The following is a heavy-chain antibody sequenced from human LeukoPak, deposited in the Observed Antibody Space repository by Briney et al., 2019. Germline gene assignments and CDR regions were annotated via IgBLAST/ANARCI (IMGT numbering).Heavy chain of an antibody. J-gene: IGHJ4*02. Sequence: GGSLRLSCAASGFTFSTYAMSWVRQAPGRGLEWVSAITGSADRTHYADSVKGRFTISRDNSKNIVYLQMNSLRAKDTAVYFCARPQVVVLNPFDYWGQGTLVTVSS. D-gene: IGHD3-10*01. CDR1: GFTFSTYA. V-gene: IGHV3-23*01. CDR2: ITGSADRT. CDR3: ARPQVVVLNPFDY.